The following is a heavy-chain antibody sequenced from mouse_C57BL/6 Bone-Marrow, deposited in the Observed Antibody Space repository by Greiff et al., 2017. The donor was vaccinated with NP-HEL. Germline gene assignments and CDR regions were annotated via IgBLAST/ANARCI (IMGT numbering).Heavy chain of an antibody. D-gene: IGHD2-1*01. V-gene: IGHV1-74*01. J-gene: IGHJ4*01. Sequence: QVQLQQPGAELVKPGASVKVSCKASGYTFTSYWLHWVKQRPGHGLEWIGRIHPADSDTNYNQKFKGKATLTVDKSSSTAYMHLISLTSDDSAIYYCFSSTFFACDYRGQAPSVT. CDR2: IHPADSDT. CDR3: FSSTFFACDY. CDR1: GYTFTSYW.